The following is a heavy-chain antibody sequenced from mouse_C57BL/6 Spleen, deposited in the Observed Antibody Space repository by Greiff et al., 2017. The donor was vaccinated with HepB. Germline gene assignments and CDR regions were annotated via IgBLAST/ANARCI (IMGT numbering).Heavy chain of an antibody. V-gene: IGHV1-76*01. CDR2: IYPGSGNT. CDR1: GYTFTDYY. J-gene: IGHJ3*01. Sequence: QVQLQQSGAELVRPGASVKLSCKASGYTFTDYYINWVKQRPGQGLEWIARIYPGSGNTYYNEKFKGKATLTAEKSSSTAYMQLSSLTSEDSAVYFCARGDDYDGEAWFAYWGQGTLVTVSA. D-gene: IGHD2-4*01. CDR3: ARGDDYDGEAWFAY.